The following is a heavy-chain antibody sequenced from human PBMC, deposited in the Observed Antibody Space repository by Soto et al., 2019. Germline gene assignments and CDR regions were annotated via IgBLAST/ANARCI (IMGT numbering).Heavy chain of an antibody. CDR3: TTDDYGDLHY. D-gene: IGHD4-17*01. Sequence: QVQLQESGPGLVKPSQTLSLTCTVSGGSISSGDYYWSWIRQPPGKGLEWIGYIDYSGSTYYTPSPTSRVTISVDTSKTQSSLKLSSVTAADTAVYYCTTDDYGDLHYWGQGTLVTVSS. CDR2: IDYSGST. V-gene: IGHV4-30-4*01. J-gene: IGHJ4*02. CDR1: GGSISSGDYY.